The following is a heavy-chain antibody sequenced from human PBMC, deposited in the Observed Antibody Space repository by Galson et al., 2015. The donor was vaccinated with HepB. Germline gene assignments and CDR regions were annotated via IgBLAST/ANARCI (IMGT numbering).Heavy chain of an antibody. Sequence: SLRLSCAASGFTFSNAWMSWVRQAPGKGLEWVGRIKSKTDGGTTDYAAPVKGRFTISRDDSKNTLYLQMNSLETEDTAVYYCTTDRITGIKYDALDIWGQGTMVTVSS. CDR2: IKSKTDGGTT. V-gene: IGHV3-15*01. CDR3: TTDRITGIKYDALDI. D-gene: IGHD1-20*01. CDR1: GFTFSNAW. J-gene: IGHJ3*02.